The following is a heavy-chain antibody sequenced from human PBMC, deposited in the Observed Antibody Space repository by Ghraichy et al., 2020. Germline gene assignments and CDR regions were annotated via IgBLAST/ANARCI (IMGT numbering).Heavy chain of an antibody. CDR1: GFIFGDYA. Sequence: GGSLRLSCAASGFIFGDYAMTWVRQAPGKGLEWVSTISKRGTFYQPDSVKGRFAISRDNSHNTLVLQLSSLRADDTAVYYCAKDRGHPYSDYYMDVWGKGTTVVVSS. V-gene: IGHV3-23*01. D-gene: IGHD4-11*01. J-gene: IGHJ6*03. CDR2: ISKRGTF. CDR3: AKDRGHPYSDYYMDV.